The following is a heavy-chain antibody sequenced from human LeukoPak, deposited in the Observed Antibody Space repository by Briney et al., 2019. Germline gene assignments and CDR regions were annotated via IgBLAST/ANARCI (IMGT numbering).Heavy chain of an antibody. D-gene: IGHD3-9*01. CDR1: GFTFNNYD. J-gene: IGHJ3*02. CDR2: IRYDGRNK. V-gene: IGHV3-30*02. CDR3: AKGPKRYNILTGYFVIETAFDI. Sequence: GGSLRLSCAASGFTFNNYDMHWVRQAPGKGLEGVAFIRYDGRNKYYADSVKGRFTISRDNSKNTLYLQMNSLRAEDTAVYYCAKGPKRYNILTGYFVIETAFDIWGQGTMVTVSS.